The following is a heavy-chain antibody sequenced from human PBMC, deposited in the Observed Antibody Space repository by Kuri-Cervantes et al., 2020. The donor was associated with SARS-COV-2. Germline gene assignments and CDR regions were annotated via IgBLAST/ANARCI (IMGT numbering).Heavy chain of an antibody. CDR2: INAGNGNT. V-gene: IGHV1-3*01. D-gene: IGHD2-2*02. CDR1: GYTFTSYA. J-gene: IGHJ6*03. CDR3: ASAPRQYCSSTSCYRYYYYMDV. Sequence: ASVKVSCKASGYTFTSYAMHWVRQAPGQRLEWMGWINAGNGNTKYSQKFQGRVTITRDTSASTAYMELSSLRSEDTAVYYCASAPRQYCSSTSCYRYYYYMDVWGKGTMVTVAS.